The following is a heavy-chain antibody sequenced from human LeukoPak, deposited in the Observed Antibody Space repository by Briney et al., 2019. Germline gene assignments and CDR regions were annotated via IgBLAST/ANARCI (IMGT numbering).Heavy chain of an antibody. Sequence: GGSLRISCAASGFTFSSYAMSWVRQAPGKGLEWVSAISGSGGSTYYADSVKGRFTISRDNSKNTLYLQMNSLRAEDTAVYYCARGAVLRFLEWAPRAYYFDYWGQGTLVTVSS. J-gene: IGHJ4*02. D-gene: IGHD3-3*01. V-gene: IGHV3-23*01. CDR1: GFTFSSYA. CDR3: ARGAVLRFLEWAPRAYYFDY. CDR2: ISGSGGST.